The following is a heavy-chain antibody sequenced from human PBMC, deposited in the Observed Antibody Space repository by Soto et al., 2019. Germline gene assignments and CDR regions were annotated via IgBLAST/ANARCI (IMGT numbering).Heavy chain of an antibody. CDR2: IYYSGST. D-gene: IGHD6-6*01. CDR1: GGSISSGDYY. J-gene: IGHJ5*02. Sequence: PSQTLSLTCTVSGGSISSGDYYWSWIRQPPGKGLEWIGYIYYSGSTYYNPSLKSRVTISVDTSKNQFSLKLSSVTAAETAVYYCARGGDSSSSLNWFDPWGQGTLVTASS. CDR3: ARGGDSSSSLNWFDP. V-gene: IGHV4-30-4*01.